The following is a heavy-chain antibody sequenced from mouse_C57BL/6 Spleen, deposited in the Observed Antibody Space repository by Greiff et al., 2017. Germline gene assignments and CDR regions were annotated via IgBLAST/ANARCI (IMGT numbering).Heavy chain of an antibody. CDR2: IDPSDSYT. CDR3: ARGYSNFALYAMEY. D-gene: IGHD2-5*01. Sequence: QVQLQQPGAELVRPGTSVKLSCKASGYTFTSYCMHWVKQRPGQGLEWIGVIDPSDSYTNYNQKFKGKATLTVDTSSSTAYMQLTRLTSEDSSVYYCARGYSNFALYAMEYWGQGTSVTVSS. CDR1: GYTFTSYC. J-gene: IGHJ4*01. V-gene: IGHV1-59*01.